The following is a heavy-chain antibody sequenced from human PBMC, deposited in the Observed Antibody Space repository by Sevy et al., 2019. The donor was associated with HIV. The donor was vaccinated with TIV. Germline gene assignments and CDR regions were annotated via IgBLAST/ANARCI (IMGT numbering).Heavy chain of an antibody. CDR2: ISYDGSNK. V-gene: IGHV3-30-3*01. CDR1: GFTFSSYA. J-gene: IGHJ3*02. Sequence: GGSLRLSCAASGFTFSSYAMHWVRHAPGKGLEWVAVISYDGSNKYYADSVKGRFTISRDNSKNTLYLQMNSLRAEDTAVYYCSGEPDIWGQGTMVTVSS. CDR3: SGEPDI.